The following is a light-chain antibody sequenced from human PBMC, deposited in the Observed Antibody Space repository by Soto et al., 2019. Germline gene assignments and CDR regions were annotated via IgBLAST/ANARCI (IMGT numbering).Light chain of an antibody. Sequence: QSALTQPDSVSGSPGQSITISCTGTSSDVGSYNRVSWYQQPPGTAPKLIIYELRNRPSAVSNRCSGSKSSNTAYLTISRLQADDEADYFCSSYTTTTTYVYATSPKVTV. CDR3: SSYTTTTTYV. CDR1: SSDVGSYNR. J-gene: IGLJ1*01. CDR2: ELR. V-gene: IGLV2-14*01.